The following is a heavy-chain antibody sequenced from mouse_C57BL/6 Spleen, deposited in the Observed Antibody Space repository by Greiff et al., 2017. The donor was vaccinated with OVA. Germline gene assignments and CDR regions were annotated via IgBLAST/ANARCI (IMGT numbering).Heavy chain of an antibody. Sequence: QVQLQQPGAVLVKPGASVKLSCKASGYTFTSYWMHWVKQRPGQGLEWIGMIHPNSGSTNYNEKFKSKATLTVNKSSSTAYLQLSSLTSEDSAVYYCARPMVTTDYYAMDYWGQGTSVTVSS. V-gene: IGHV1-64*01. CDR2: IHPNSGST. J-gene: IGHJ4*01. CDR1: GYTFTSYW. D-gene: IGHD2-2*01. CDR3: ARPMVTTDYYAMDY.